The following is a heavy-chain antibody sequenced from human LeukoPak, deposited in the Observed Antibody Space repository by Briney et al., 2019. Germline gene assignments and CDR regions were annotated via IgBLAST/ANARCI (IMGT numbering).Heavy chain of an antibody. V-gene: IGHV3-30-3*01. CDR3: ARRTTLGFDY. CDR1: GFTFSSYW. D-gene: IGHD4-17*01. Sequence: AGGSLRLSCAASGFTFSSYWMNWARQAPGKGLEWVAVISYDGSNKYYADSVKGRFTISRDNSKNTLYLQMNSLRAEDTAVYYCARRTTLGFDYWGQGTLVTVSS. CDR2: ISYDGSNK. J-gene: IGHJ4*02.